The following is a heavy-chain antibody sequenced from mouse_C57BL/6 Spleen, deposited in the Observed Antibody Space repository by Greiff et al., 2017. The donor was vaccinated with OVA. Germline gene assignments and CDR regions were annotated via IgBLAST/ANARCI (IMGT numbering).Heavy chain of an antibody. CDR2: ISDGGSYT. V-gene: IGHV5-4*03. J-gene: IGHJ2*01. CDR1: GFTFSSYA. CDR3: ARGYGSDYFDY. Sequence: EVMLVESGGGLVKPGGSLKLSCAASGFTFSSYAMSWVRQTPEKRLEWVATISDGGSYTYYPDNVKGRFTISRDNAKNNLYLQMSHLKSEDTAMYYCARGYGSDYFDYWGQGTTLTVSS. D-gene: IGHD1-1*01.